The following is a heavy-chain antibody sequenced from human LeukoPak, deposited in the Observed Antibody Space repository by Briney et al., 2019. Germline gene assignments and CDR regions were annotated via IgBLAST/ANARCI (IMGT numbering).Heavy chain of an antibody. V-gene: IGHV3-43*02. CDR2: ISGDGGST. D-gene: IGHD5-12*01. J-gene: IGHJ3*02. CDR3: AKDSGYDSGAFDI. CDR1: GFAFDDYA. Sequence: GGSLRLSCAASGFAFDDYAMHWVRQAPGKGLEWVSLISGDGGSTYYADSVKGRFTISRDNSKNSLYLQMNSLRTEDTALYSCAKDSGYDSGAFDIWGQGTMVTVSS.